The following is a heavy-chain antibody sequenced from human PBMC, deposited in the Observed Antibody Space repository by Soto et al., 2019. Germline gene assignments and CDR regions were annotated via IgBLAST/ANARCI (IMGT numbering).Heavy chain of an antibody. CDR3: ARGGSRLRYFDWLQTRLQVTAIPVY. CDR2: IYYSGST. V-gene: IGHV4-31*03. Sequence: SETLSLTCTVSGGSISSGGYYWSWIRQHPGKGLEWIGYIYYSGSTYYNPSLKSRVTISVDTSKNQFSLKLSSVTAADTAVYYCARGGSRLRYFDWLQTRLQVTAIPVYCGQGTLVTVSS. D-gene: IGHD3-9*01. CDR1: GGSISSGGYY. J-gene: IGHJ4*02.